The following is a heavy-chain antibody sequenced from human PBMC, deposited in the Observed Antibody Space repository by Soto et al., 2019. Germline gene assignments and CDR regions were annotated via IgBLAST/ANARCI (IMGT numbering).Heavy chain of an antibody. V-gene: IGHV3-9*01. Sequence: EVQLVESGGGLVQPGRSLRLSCAASGFTFDDYAMHWVRQAPGKGLEWVSGISWNSGSIGYADSEKGRFTISRDNAKNSLYLQMSSLRAEDTALYYCAKDISSSWYDAFDIWGQGTMVTVSS. CDR1: GFTFDDYA. D-gene: IGHD6-13*01. CDR3: AKDISSSWYDAFDI. CDR2: ISWNSGSI. J-gene: IGHJ3*02.